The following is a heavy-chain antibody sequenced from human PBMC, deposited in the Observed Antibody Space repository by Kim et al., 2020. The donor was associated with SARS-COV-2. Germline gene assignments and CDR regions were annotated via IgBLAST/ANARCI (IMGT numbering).Heavy chain of an antibody. Sequence: GGSLRLSCAASGFTFSNYPMTWVRQAPGRGPEWVSVISDNADRRYYADNVRGRFTISRDNSKNTLYLEMNSLRVEDTALYYCARENYYGGTTIGAFDFWGQGTMVTVSS. D-gene: IGHD4-17*01. CDR3: ARENYYGGTTIGAFDF. CDR2: ISDNADRR. V-gene: IGHV3-30*04. CDR1: GFTFSNYP. J-gene: IGHJ3*01.